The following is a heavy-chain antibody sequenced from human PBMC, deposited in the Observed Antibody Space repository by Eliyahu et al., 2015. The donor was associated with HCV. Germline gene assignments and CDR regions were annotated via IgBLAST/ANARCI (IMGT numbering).Heavy chain of an antibody. V-gene: IGHV3-21*01. CDR1: GFXLXXYX. CDR3: ASEGGGSCHSCYYGMDV. D-gene: IGHD2-15*01. J-gene: IGHJ6*02. Sequence: EVQLVESGGGLVKPGGSLRLSCXXSGFXLXXYXMNWVRQAPGKGVEWVSSITYSSSYIYYADSVRGRFTISRDNAKNSLYLQMNSLRADDTATYYCASEGGGSCHSCYYGMDVWGQGTTVTVSS. CDR2: ITYSSSYI.